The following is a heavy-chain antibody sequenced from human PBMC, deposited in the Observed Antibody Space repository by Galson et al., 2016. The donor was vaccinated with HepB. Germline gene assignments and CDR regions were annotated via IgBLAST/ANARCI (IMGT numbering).Heavy chain of an antibody. V-gene: IGHV4-4*02. CDR3: ARVTLGPTRAKFDS. Sequence: SETLSLTCTVSGGSINSSDWWSWVRQVPGKGLEWIGEIYETGTANHNPSLTRRLTMSVDKSKNQFSLNLRDVTAADTAMSYCARVTLGPTRAKFDSWGQGTLVTVSS. J-gene: IGHJ4*02. CDR2: IYETGTA. D-gene: IGHD1-26*01. CDR1: GGSINSSDW.